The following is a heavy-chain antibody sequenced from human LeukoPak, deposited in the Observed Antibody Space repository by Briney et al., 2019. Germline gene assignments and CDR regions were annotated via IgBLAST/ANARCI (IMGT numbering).Heavy chain of an antibody. V-gene: IGHV4-4*02. CDR1: GGSISSSNW. Sequence: SGTLSLTCAVSGGSISSSNWWSWVRQPPGKGLEWIGEIYHSGSTNYNPSLKSRVTISVDTSKNHFSLKLRSVTAADTAVYYCARATVAINWFDPWGQGTLVTVSS. CDR2: IYHSGST. D-gene: IGHD4-23*01. CDR3: ARATVAINWFDP. J-gene: IGHJ5*02.